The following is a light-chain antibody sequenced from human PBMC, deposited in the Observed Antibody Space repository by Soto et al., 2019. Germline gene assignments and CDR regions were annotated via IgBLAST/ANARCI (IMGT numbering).Light chain of an antibody. CDR3: CSYAGSSTFAV. CDR1: TSNIGSNN. J-gene: IGLJ2*01. V-gene: IGLV2-23*03. Sequence: QSVLTQPPSASGTPGQRVTISCSGSTSNIGSNNVNWYRQLPGTAPKLMIYEGSKRPSGVSNRFSGSKSGNTASLTISGLQAEDEADYYCCSYAGSSTFAVFGGGTKLTVL. CDR2: EGS.